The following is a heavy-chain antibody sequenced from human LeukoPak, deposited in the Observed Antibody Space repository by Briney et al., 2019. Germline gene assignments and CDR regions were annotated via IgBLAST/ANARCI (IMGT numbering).Heavy chain of an antibody. Sequence: EGSLRLSCAASGFTFSTYSMNWVRQAPGKGLEWVSFIDSSSRTTFYADSVKGRFTISRDNAKNSLFLQMNSLRAEDTAVYYCARRVPSQVITDYFDYWGQGTLVTVSS. CDR3: ARRVPSQVITDYFDY. CDR1: GFTFSTYS. J-gene: IGHJ4*02. D-gene: IGHD3-16*01. V-gene: IGHV3-48*04. CDR2: IDSSSRTT.